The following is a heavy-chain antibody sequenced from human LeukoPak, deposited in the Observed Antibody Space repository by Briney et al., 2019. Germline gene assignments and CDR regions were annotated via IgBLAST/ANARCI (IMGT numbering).Heavy chain of an antibody. CDR3: ARELYSGNYPDAFDI. D-gene: IGHD1-26*01. Sequence: GASVKVSCKVSGYTLTELSMHWVRQAPGKGLEWMGGFDPEDGETIYAQKFQGRVTMTEDTSTDTAYMELSSLRSGDTAMYYCARELYSGNYPDAFDIWGQGTLVTVSS. CDR1: GYTLTELS. J-gene: IGHJ3*02. V-gene: IGHV1-24*01. CDR2: FDPEDGET.